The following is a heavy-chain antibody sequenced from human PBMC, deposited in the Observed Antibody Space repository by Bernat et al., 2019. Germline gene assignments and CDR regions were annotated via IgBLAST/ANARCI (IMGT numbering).Heavy chain of an antibody. D-gene: IGHD6-13*01. V-gene: IGHV3-30-3*01. CDR3: ARVFDSSSNDY. CDR1: GFTFSSYA. CDR2: ISYDGSNK. J-gene: IGHJ4*02. Sequence: QVQLVESGGGVVQPGRSLRLSCTASGFTFSSYAMHWVRQAPGKGLEWVAVISYDGSNKYYAASVKGRFTTSRDNSKNTLYLQMTSLGAGDPAVYYCARVFDSSSNDYWGQGPLVTVSS.